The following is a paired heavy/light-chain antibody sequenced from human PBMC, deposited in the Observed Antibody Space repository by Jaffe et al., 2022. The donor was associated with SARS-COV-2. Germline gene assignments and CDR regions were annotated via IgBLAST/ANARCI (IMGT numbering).Light chain of an antibody. V-gene: IGLV2-11*01. CDR1: SSDVGGYNY. CDR2: DVS. Sequence: QSALTQPRSVSGSPGQSVTISCTGTSSDVGGYNYVSWYQQHPGKAPKFMIYDVSKRPSGVPDRFSGSKSGNTASLTISGLQAEDEADYYCYSYAGSFTWVFGGGTKLTVL. CDR3: YSYAGSFTWV. J-gene: IGLJ3*02.
Heavy chain of an antibody. J-gene: IGHJ4*02. CDR1: GFTFSSHS. CDR2: IFSHGAND. V-gene: IGHV3-30*04. CDR3: ARDYTDHWTVDY. D-gene: IGHD3-16*01. Sequence: QVQLVESGGGVVQPGTSLRLSCAASGFTFSSHSMHWVRQTPGKGLEWVAIIFSHGANDYYADSVKGRFSISRDNSNNAVYLQMNSLRAEDTAVYYCARDYTDHWTVDYWGQGTLVTVSS.